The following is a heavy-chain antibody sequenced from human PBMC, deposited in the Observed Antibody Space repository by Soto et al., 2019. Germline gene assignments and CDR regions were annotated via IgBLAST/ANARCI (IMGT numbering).Heavy chain of an antibody. CDR3: AKGRGGSGSLTPRVDF. D-gene: IGHD3-10*01. J-gene: IGHJ4*02. V-gene: IGHV3-23*01. Sequence: EVQLLESGGGLVQPGGSLRLSCAASGFTFNNYAMTWVRQAPGKGLEWVSAISGGGDTTSYADSVKGGFTVSGDGSKKTLYLQMSSLRAEDTALYYCAKGRGGSGSLTPRVDFWGQGTLVTVSS. CDR2: ISGGGDTT. CDR1: GFTFNNYA.